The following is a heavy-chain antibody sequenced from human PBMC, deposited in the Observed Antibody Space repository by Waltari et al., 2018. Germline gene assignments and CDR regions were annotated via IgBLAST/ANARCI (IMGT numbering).Heavy chain of an antibody. Sequence: QLQLQESGPGLVKPSETLSLTCTVSGGSISSSSYYWGWIRQPPGKGLEWIGSIYYSGSTYYNPSLKSRVTISVDTSKNQFSLKLSSVTAADTAVYYCATSETLRFLEWLSLGAFDIWGQGTMVTVSS. V-gene: IGHV4-39*07. CDR1: GGSISSSSYY. J-gene: IGHJ3*02. D-gene: IGHD3-3*01. CDR2: IYYSGST. CDR3: ATSETLRFLEWLSLGAFDI.